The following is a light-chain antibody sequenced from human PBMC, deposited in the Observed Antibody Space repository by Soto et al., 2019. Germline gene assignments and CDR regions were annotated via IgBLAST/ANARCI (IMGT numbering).Light chain of an antibody. CDR3: SSYTSSSTLV. CDR1: SSDVGSYNL. V-gene: IGLV2-14*02. CDR2: EVS. Sequence: QSVLTQPASVSGSPGQSITISCTGTSSDVGSYNLVSWYQHHPGKAPKLIIYEVSNRPSGVSNRFSGSKSGNTASLTISGLQAEDEADYYCSSYTSSSTLVFGTGTKGTVL. J-gene: IGLJ1*01.